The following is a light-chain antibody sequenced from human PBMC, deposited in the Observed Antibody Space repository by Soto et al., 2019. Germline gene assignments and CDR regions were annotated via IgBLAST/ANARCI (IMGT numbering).Light chain of an antibody. CDR2: GAS. J-gene: IGKJ1*01. CDR1: QSVSSSY. V-gene: IGKV3-20*01. CDR3: QQYGSSPLT. Sequence: IVLTQSPGTLSLSPGARAPLSCRASQSVSSSYIAWYQQRPGQTPSLLIYGASTRATGIPDRFSGSGSGTDFTLTISRLETEDFAVYYCQQYGSSPLTFGQGTKVDIK.